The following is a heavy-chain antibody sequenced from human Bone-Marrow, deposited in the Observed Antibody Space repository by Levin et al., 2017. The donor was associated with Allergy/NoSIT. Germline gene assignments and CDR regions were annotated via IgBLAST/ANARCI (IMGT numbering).Heavy chain of an antibody. Sequence: ASVKVSCKASGYTFTSYDINWVRQATGQGLEWMGWMNPNSGNTGYAQKFQGRVTMTRNTSISTAYMELSSLRSEDTAVYYCARVQSPSNYFFDYWGQGTLVTVSS. D-gene: IGHD4-11*01. CDR1: GYTFTSYD. V-gene: IGHV1-8*01. J-gene: IGHJ4*02. CDR2: MNPNSGNT. CDR3: ARVQSPSNYFFDY.